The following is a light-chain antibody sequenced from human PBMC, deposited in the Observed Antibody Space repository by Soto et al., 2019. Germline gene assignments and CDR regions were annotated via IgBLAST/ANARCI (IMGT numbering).Light chain of an antibody. J-gene: IGKJ2*01. CDR3: QHSYTTPFT. CDR2: VVS. Sequence: DIQMTQSPSSLSASVGDRVTITCRASESISSYLNWYQQKPGEAPKLLIYVVSSLPSGVPSRFSGSGSGTHFTLTISSLQPADFATYYCQHSYTTPFTFGQGTKVAIK. V-gene: IGKV1-39*01. CDR1: ESISSY.